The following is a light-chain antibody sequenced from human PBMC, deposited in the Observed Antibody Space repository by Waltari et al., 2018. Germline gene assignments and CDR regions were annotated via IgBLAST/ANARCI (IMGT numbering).Light chain of an antibody. CDR2: GAS. CDR3: QHYANWPPWA. J-gene: IGKJ1*01. V-gene: IGKV3-15*01. Sequence: EILMPQSPDPLSVSPGARAPLSCRASQSISTSLTWFHQTPGQPPRPLIYGASTRATGIPARFSGSGSGTEFTLTISSLQSEDSAVYYCQHYANWPPWAFGQGTKVEIK. CDR1: QSISTS.